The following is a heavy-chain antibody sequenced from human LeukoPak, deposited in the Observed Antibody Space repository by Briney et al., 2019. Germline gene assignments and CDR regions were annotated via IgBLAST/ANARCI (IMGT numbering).Heavy chain of an antibody. CDR2: IFPIFATA. D-gene: IGHD1-26*01. J-gene: IGHJ4*02. CDR1: RGTYSSYA. CDR3: ARESGSYEAYFDY. V-gene: IGHV1-69*13. Sequence: EASVKVSCKASRGTYSSYAISWVRQTPGQGLEWMGRIFPIFATANYAQKFQGRVTITADESTSTAYMELSSLRSKDTAVYYCARESGSYEAYFDYWGQGTLVTVSS.